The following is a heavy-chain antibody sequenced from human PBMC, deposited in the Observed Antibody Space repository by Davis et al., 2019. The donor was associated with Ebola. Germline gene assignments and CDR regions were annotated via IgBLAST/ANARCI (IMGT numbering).Heavy chain of an antibody. J-gene: IGHJ5*02. V-gene: IGHV4-30-2*01. CDR1: GGSISSGGYS. Sequence: PSETLSLTCAVSGGSISSGGYSWSWIRQPPGKGLEWIGYIYHSGSTYYNPSLKSRVTISVDRSKNQFSLKLSSVTAADTAVYYCARGESWFDPWGQGTLVTVSS. CDR3: ARGESWFDP. CDR2: IYHSGST.